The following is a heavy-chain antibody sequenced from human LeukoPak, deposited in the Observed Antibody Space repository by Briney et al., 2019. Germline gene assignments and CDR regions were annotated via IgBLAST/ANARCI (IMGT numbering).Heavy chain of an antibody. CDR1: GGSISSYY. V-gene: IGHV4-59*01. CDR2: IYYGGST. Sequence: SETLSLTCTVSGGSISSYYWSWIRQPPGKGLEWIGYIYYGGSTNYNPSLKSRVTMSVDTSKNQFSLKLSSVTAADTALYYCARVHLYSSSWYGIDYWGQGTLVTVSS. D-gene: IGHD6-13*01. J-gene: IGHJ4*02. CDR3: ARVHLYSSSWYGIDY.